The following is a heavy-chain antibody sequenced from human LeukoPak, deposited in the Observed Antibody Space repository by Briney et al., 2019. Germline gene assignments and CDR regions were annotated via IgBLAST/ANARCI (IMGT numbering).Heavy chain of an antibody. CDR3: ARVKDIVVVVAATPHYFDY. J-gene: IGHJ4*02. CDR1: GYSFTSYW. CDR2: IYPGDSDT. D-gene: IGHD2-15*01. V-gene: IGHV5-51*01. Sequence: GESLKISCKGSGYSFTSYWIGWVRQMPGKGLEWMGIIYPGDSDTRYSPSFQGQVTISADKSISTAYLQWRSLKASDTAMYYCARVKDIVVVVAATPHYFDYWGQGTLVTVSS.